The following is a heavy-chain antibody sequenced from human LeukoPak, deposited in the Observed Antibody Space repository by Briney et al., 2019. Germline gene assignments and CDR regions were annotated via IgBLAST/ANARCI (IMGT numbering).Heavy chain of an antibody. Sequence: PSETLSLTCTVSGGSISSTNNYWGWIRQPPGKGLEWIGSIYYSGSTNYNPSLKSRVTISIDTSKNQFSLKLNSATAADTAVYYCARHQWVPAFDIWGQGTMVTVSS. CDR2: IYYSGST. J-gene: IGHJ3*02. D-gene: IGHD1-26*01. V-gene: IGHV4-39*01. CDR1: GGSISSTNNY. CDR3: ARHQWVPAFDI.